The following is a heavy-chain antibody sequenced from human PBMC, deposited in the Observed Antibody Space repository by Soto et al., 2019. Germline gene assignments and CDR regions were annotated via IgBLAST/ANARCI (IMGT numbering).Heavy chain of an antibody. CDR1: GYSISSGYH. Sequence: PSETLSLTCTVSGYSISSGYHWAWIRQPPGKGLEWLGSVYYSGNNYYNPALKSRLTISVNKAKNQFALTLTSVTAADTAVYYCSRQDRVVEEGRCFDPWGQGTLVTVSS. CDR3: SRQDRVVEEGRCFDP. V-gene: IGHV4-38-2*02. J-gene: IGHJ5*02. D-gene: IGHD2-15*01. CDR2: VYYSGNN.